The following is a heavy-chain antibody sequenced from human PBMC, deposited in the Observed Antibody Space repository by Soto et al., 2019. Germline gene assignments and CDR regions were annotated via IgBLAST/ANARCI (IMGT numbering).Heavy chain of an antibody. J-gene: IGHJ6*02. CDR2: IYYSGST. V-gene: IGHV4-59*01. CDR1: GGSISSYY. CDR3: ARGMAYSSGWYHNPYYYYGMDV. Sequence: SETLSLTCTVSGGSISSYYWSWNRQPPGKGLEWIGYIYYSGSTNYNPSLKSRVTISVDTSKNQFSLKLSSVTAADTAVYYCARGMAYSSGWYHNPYYYYGMDVWGQGTTVTVSS. D-gene: IGHD6-19*01.